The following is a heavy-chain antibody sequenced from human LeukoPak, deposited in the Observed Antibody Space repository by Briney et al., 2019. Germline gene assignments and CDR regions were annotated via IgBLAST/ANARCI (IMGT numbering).Heavy chain of an antibody. CDR1: GGSFSGYY. CDR3: ACGFGGYVDY. CDR2: INHSGST. V-gene: IGHV4-34*01. Sequence: SETLSPTCAVYGGSFSGYYWSWIRQPPGKGLEWIGEINHSGSTNYNPSLKSRVTISVDTSKNQFSLKLSSVTAADTAVYYCACGFGGYVDYWGQGTLVTVSS. D-gene: IGHD3-3*01. J-gene: IGHJ4*02.